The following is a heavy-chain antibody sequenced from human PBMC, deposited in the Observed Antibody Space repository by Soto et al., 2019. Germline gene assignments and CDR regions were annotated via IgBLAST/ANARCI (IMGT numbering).Heavy chain of an antibody. V-gene: IGHV3-33*01. J-gene: IGHJ4*02. CDR2: IWYDGSNK. Sequence: GGSLRLSCAASGFTFSNYGMHWVLQAPGRGLEWVALIWYDGSNKYYGDSVKGRFTISRDNSKNTLHLQMNSLTAEDTALYYCARDEGVSSGSPLDFWGQGALVTVS. D-gene: IGHD1-26*01. CDR3: ARDEGVSSGSPLDF. CDR1: GFTFSNYG.